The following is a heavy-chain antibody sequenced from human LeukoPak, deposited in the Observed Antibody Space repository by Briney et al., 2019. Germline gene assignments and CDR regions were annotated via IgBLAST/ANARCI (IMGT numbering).Heavy chain of an antibody. CDR2: IYYSGTS. J-gene: IGHJ3*02. Sequence: SETLSLTCTVSGGSVSSGSYYWSWIRQPPGKGLEWIGYIYYSGTSKYEASLTSRVTISVDTSKNQFSLKLNSVTAADTAVYYCARINSIYDVFDIWGQGTMVTVSS. D-gene: IGHD2/OR15-2a*01. CDR1: GGSVSSGSYY. V-gene: IGHV4-61*01. CDR3: ARINSIYDVFDI.